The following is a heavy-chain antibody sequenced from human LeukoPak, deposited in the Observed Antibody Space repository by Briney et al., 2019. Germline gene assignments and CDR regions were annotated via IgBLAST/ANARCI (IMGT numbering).Heavy chain of an antibody. CDR2: IKQDGSEK. J-gene: IGHJ4*02. D-gene: IGHD5-12*01. CDR3: VYGGFYFAY. Sequence: PGGSLRLSCAASGFTFSDYYMSWIRQAPGKGLEWVANIKQDGSEKYYVDSVKGRFTISRDNAKNSLYLQINSLRAEDTAVYYCVYGGFYFAYWGQGTLVTVSS. CDR1: GFTFSDYY. V-gene: IGHV3-7*02.